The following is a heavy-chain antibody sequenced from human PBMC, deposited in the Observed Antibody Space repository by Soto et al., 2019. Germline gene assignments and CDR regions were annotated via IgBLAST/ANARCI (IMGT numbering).Heavy chain of an antibody. V-gene: IGHV3-23*01. CDR3: AKDFPTYTNRGPV. CDR1: GFTFTSFA. D-gene: IGHD7-27*01. Sequence: PGGSLRLSCAASGFTFTSFAMSWVRQAPGKGLEWVSAITGSGTSTFYADSVKGRSTISRDNSKNILYLQMNSLRAEDTAVYYCAKDFPTYTNRGPVWGQGTLVTVAS. J-gene: IGHJ4*02. CDR2: ITGSGTST.